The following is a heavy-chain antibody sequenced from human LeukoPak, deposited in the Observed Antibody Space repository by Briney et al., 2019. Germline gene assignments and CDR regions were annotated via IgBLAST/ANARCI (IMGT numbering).Heavy chain of an antibody. CDR1: GYTFTGYY. D-gene: IGHD6-13*01. J-gene: IGHJ5*02. CDR3: ARTTGGAAAGPFDP. V-gene: IGHV1-2*02. Sequence: ASVKVSCKASGYTFTGYYMHSVRQAPGQGLEWMGWINPNSGGTNYAQKFQGRVTMTRDTSISTAYMELSRLRSDDTAVYYCARTTGGAAAGPFDPWGQGTLVTVSS. CDR2: INPNSGGT.